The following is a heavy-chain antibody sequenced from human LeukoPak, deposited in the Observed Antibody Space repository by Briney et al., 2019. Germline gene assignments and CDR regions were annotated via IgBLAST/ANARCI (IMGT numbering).Heavy chain of an antibody. D-gene: IGHD3-22*01. Sequence: SETLSLTCSVSGMSITSRHYWGWIRQPPGKGLEWIGSTSHSDSPYYNPSLESRVTISLDTSRNQFSLKLTSVTAADTAVYYCASLSSNYYDSSGYYLDYWGQGTLVTVSS. J-gene: IGHJ4*02. V-gene: IGHV4-38-2*02. CDR1: GMSITSRHY. CDR2: TSHSDSP. CDR3: ASLSSNYYDSSGYYLDY.